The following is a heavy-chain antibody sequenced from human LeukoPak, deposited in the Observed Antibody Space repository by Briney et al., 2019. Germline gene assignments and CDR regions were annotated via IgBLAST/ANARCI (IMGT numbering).Heavy chain of an antibody. D-gene: IGHD3-10*01. CDR2: ISGDGGST. CDR1: GFTFDDYA. CDR3: AKDYYGSGSNNPLDY. Sequence: GGSLRLSCAASGFTFDDYAMHWVRQAPGKGLEWVSLISGDGGSTYYADSVKGRFTISRDNSKNSLCLQMNSLRTEDTALYYCAKDYYGSGSNNPLDYWGQGTLVTVSS. J-gene: IGHJ4*02. V-gene: IGHV3-43*02.